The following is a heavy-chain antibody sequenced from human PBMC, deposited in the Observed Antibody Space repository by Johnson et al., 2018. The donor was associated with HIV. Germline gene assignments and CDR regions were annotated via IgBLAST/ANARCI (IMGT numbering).Heavy chain of an antibody. D-gene: IGHD2-8*01. J-gene: IGHJ3*02. CDR2: ISSSGSSI. CDR1: GFGFSTYY. V-gene: IGHV3-11*01. CDR3: ARLKNGAFDI. Sequence: VRLVESGGGLVKPGGSLRLSFVTSGFGFSTYYMSWIRQAPGKGLECLSYISSSGSSIYYTDSVKGRFTISRDNTKKSLYLQMNSLTADDTAVYYCARLKNGAFDIWGQGTMVTVSS.